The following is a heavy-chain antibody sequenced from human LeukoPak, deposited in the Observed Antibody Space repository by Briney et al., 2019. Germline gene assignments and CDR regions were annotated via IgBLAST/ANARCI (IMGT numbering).Heavy chain of an antibody. D-gene: IGHD6-19*01. CDR2: IYYSGST. J-gene: IGHJ5*02. V-gene: IGHV4-39*01. CDR3: ARHYIAVAGSPGWFDP. CDR1: GGSISSSSYY. Sequence: SETLSLTCTVSGGSISSSSYYWGWIRQPPGKGREWIGSIYYSGSTYYNPSLKSRVTISVDTSKNQFSLKLSSVTAADTAVYYCARHYIAVAGSPGWFDPWGQGTLVTVSS.